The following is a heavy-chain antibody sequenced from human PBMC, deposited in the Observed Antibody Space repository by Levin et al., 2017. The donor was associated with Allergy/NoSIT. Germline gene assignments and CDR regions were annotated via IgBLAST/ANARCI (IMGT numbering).Heavy chain of an antibody. Sequence: PGGSLRLSCAASGFTFSSYGMHWVRQAPGKGLEWVAVISYDGSNKYYADSVKGRFTISRDNSKNTLYLQMNSLRAEDTAVYYCAKSRRYPFPLDYWGQGTLVTVSS. J-gene: IGHJ4*02. D-gene: IGHD2-15*01. CDR1: GFTFSSYG. CDR3: AKSRRYPFPLDY. V-gene: IGHV3-30*18. CDR2: ISYDGSNK.